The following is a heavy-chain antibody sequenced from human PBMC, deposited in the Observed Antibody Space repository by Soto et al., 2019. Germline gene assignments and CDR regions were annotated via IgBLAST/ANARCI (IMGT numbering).Heavy chain of an antibody. D-gene: IGHD3-22*01. J-gene: IGHJ4*02. V-gene: IGHV4-31*03. CDR3: ARVAPIMIVYY. Sequence: SETLSLTCTVSGGSISSGGYYWSWVRQHPGKGLEWIGYIYYSGSTYYNPSLKSRVTISVDTSKNQFSLKLSSVTAADTAVYYCARVAPIMIVYYWGQGTLVTVSS. CDR2: IYYSGST. CDR1: GGSISSGGYY.